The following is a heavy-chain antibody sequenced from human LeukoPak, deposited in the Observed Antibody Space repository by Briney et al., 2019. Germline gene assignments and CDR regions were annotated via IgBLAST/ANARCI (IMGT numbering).Heavy chain of an antibody. J-gene: IGHJ6*02. CDR2: VFYSGST. D-gene: IGHD1-20*01. CDR1: GVSISSYY. CDR3: ARLVFNWNDVPQYYYGMDV. V-gene: IGHV4-59*08. Sequence: KPSETLSLTCTVSGVSISSYYWSWLRQPPGKGLEWIGYVFYSGSTNYNPSLKSRVTISVDTSKNQFSLKLSSVTAADTAVYYCARLVFNWNDVPQYYYGMDVWGQGTTVTVSS.